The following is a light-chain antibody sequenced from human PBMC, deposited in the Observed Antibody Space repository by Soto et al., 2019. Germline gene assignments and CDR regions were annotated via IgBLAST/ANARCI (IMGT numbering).Light chain of an antibody. CDR1: QSVVYSDGNTY. J-gene: IGKJ5*01. Sequence: DVLMTQSPLSLPFTLGQPSSISCRSSQSVVYSDGNTYLNWFQQRPGQSPRLLIYGASNRATGVPDRFSGSGSGTEFTLTISSLQSEDFAVYYCQQYNNWPPITFGQGTRLEIK. CDR2: GAS. V-gene: IGKV2-30*01. CDR3: QQYNNWPPIT.